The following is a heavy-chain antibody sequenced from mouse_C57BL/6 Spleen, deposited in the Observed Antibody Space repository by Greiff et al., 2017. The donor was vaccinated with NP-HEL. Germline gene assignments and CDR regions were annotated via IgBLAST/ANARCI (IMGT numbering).Heavy chain of an antibody. J-gene: IGHJ2*01. V-gene: IGHV1-64*01. CDR2: IHPYSGST. CDR3: IYDDYDGDY. Sequence: QVQLQQPGAELVKPGASVKLSCKASGYTFTSYWMHWVKQRPGQGLEWIGMIHPYSGSTNYNEKFKSKATLTVDKSSSTAYMQLRSLTSEDSAVYYCIYDDYDGDYWGQGTTLTVSS. D-gene: IGHD2-4*01. CDR1: GYTFTSYW.